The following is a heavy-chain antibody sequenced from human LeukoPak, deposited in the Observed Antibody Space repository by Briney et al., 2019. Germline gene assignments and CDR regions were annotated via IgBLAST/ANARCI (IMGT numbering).Heavy chain of an antibody. CDR3: ARVDGGSTGILHT. V-gene: IGHV4-4*07. Sequence: PSETLSLTCSVSGASISSYYWTWIRQPAGKGLEWIGRFSTTWSTSYNPSLKSRVTMSVDTSKNQFSLRPSSVTAADTAVYYCARVDGGSTGILHTWGQGTLVTVSS. J-gene: IGHJ5*02. CDR1: GASISSYY. CDR2: FSTTWST. D-gene: IGHD7-27*01.